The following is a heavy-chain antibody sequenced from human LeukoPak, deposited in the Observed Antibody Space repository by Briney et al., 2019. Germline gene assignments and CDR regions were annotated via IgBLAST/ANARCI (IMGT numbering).Heavy chain of an antibody. V-gene: IGHV1-2*02. D-gene: IGHD3-10*01. CDR1: GYTFTGYY. J-gene: IGHJ6*02. CDR2: INPNSGGT. CDR3: ARMHPYTRLLWFGEDGMDV. Sequence: ASVKGSCKASGYTFTGYYMHWVRQAPGQGLEWMGWINPNSGGTNYAQKFQGRVTMTRDTSISTAYMELSRLRSDDAAVYYCARMHPYTRLLWFGEDGMDVWGQGTTVTVSS.